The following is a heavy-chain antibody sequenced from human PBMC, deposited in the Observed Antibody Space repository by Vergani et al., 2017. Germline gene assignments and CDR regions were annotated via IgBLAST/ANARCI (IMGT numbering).Heavy chain of an antibody. D-gene: IGHD2-2*01. CDR1: GFALNRHA. J-gene: IGHJ4*02. V-gene: IGHV3-30-3*01. CDR3: VRERGLCAGGRCYAEAWDY. Sequence: QVQLVESGGGVVQPGTSLRLSCVVSGFALNRHAMYWVRQAPGKGLEWVVGISFDGTNEYYPDLVKGRFTISRDIAKNTLYLQVRSLRLGDTGVYHCVRERGLCAGGRCYAEAWDYWGQGTPVTVSS. CDR2: ISFDGTNE.